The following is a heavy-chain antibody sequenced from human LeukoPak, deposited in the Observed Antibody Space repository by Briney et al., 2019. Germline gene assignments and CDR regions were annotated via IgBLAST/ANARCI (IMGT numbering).Heavy chain of an antibody. V-gene: IGHV4-34*01. Sequence: SETLSLTCAVYGGSFSGYYWSWIRQPPGKGLEWIGEINHSGSTDYNPSLKSRVTISADTSKNQFSLKLSSVTAADTAVYYCARSDYGGNSDLNAFDIWGQGTMVTVSS. CDR2: INHSGST. CDR1: GGSFSGYY. CDR3: ARSDYGGNSDLNAFDI. D-gene: IGHD4-23*01. J-gene: IGHJ3*02.